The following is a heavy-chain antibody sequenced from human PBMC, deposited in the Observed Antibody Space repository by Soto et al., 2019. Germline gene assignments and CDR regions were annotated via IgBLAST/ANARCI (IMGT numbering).Heavy chain of an antibody. J-gene: IGHJ4*02. D-gene: IGHD2-2*01. CDR3: ARSLYCSSTSCKYFDY. CDR1: GYTFTSYA. V-gene: IGHV1-3*01. CDR2: INAGNGNT. Sequence: GASVKVSCKASGYTFTSYAMHWVRQAPGQRLEWMGWINAGNGNTKYSQKFQGRVTITRDTSAGTAYMELSSLRSEDTAVYYCARSLYCSSTSCKYFDYWGQGTLVTVSS.